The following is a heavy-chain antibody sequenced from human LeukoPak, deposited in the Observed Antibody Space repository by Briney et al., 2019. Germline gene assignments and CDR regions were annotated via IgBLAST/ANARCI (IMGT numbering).Heavy chain of an antibody. CDR3: AAGDDYGDYAYFDY. CDR2: IYSGGST. Sequence: GGSLRLSCAASGFTVSSNYMSWVRQAPGKGLEWVSVIYSGGSTYYADSVKGRFTISRDNSKNTLYLQMNSLRAEDTAVYYCAAGDDYGDYAYFDYWGQGILVTVSS. CDR1: GFTVSSNY. D-gene: IGHD4-17*01. V-gene: IGHV3-66*01. J-gene: IGHJ4*02.